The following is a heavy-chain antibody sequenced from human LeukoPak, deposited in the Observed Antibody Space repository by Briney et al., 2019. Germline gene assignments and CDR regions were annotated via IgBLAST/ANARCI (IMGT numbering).Heavy chain of an antibody. CDR1: GFTFSSYA. V-gene: IGHV3-23*01. D-gene: IGHD6-13*01. CDR2: ISGSGGST. Sequence: AGGSLRLSCAASGFTFSSYAMSWVRQAAGEGLEWVSAISGSGGSTYYADSVKGRFTISRDNSKNTLYLQMNSLRAEDTAVYYCARDGRYSSSWHQYYYYMDVWGKGTTVTVSS. CDR3: ARDGRYSSSWHQYYYYMDV. J-gene: IGHJ6*03.